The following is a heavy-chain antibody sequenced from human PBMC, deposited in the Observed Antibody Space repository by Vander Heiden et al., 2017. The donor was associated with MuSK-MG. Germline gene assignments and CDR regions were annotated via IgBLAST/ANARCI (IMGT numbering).Heavy chain of an antibody. J-gene: IGHJ3*02. CDR3: ARSPGGRLDI. CDR1: GFTFSSYA. CDR2: ISYDGSNK. V-gene: IGHV3-30-3*01. Sequence: QVQLVESGGGVVPPGRSLSLSCAASGFTFSSYAMHWVRQAPGKGLEWVAVISYDGSNKYYADSVKGRFTISRDNSKNTLYLQMNSLRAEDTAVYYCARSPGGRLDISGQGTMVTVSS.